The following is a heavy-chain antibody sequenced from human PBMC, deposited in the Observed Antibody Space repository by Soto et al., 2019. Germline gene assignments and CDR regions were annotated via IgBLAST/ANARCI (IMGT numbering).Heavy chain of an antibody. CDR1: GGSISSYY. CDR2: IYYSGST. J-gene: IGHJ4*02. V-gene: IGHV4-59*01. CDR3: ARVLGDYYGSGSPSPFFDY. D-gene: IGHD3-10*01. Sequence: NPSETLSLTCTVSGGSISSYYWSWIRQPPGKGLEWIGYIYYSGSTNYNPSLKSRVTISVDTSKNQFSLKLSSVTAADTAVYYCARVLGDYYGSGSPSPFFDYWGQGTQVTVSS.